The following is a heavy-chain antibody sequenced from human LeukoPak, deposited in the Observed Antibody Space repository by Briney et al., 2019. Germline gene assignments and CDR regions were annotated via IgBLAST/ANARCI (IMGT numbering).Heavy chain of an antibody. D-gene: IGHD1-7*01. Sequence: GASVKVSCKASGGTFSSYTISWVRQAPGQGLEWMRRIIPILGIANYAQKFQGRVTITADKSTSTAYMELSSLRSEDTAVYYCARDGYWNYSYWFDPWGQGTLVTVSS. CDR3: ARDGYWNYSYWFDP. J-gene: IGHJ5*02. CDR2: IIPILGIA. V-gene: IGHV1-69*04. CDR1: GGTFSSYT.